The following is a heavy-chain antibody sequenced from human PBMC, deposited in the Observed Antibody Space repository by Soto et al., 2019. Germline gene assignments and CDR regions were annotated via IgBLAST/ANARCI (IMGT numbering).Heavy chain of an antibody. CDR1: MFSLITSGVG. V-gene: IGHV2-5*01. D-gene: IGHD6-13*01. J-gene: IGHJ5*02. Sequence: XGPTLVNPTQTLPLTCTFSMFSLITSGVGVGWIRQPPGEALEWLALIYWNDDKRYSPSLKSRLTITKDTSKNQVVLTVTNMDPVDTATYYCAHSGNTSSWTRGSWFDPWGQGTLVTVSS. CDR2: IYWNDDK. CDR3: AHSGNTSSWTRGSWFDP.